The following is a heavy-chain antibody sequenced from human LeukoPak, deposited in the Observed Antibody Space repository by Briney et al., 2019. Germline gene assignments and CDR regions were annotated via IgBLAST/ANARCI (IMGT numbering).Heavy chain of an antibody. Sequence: PSQTLSLTCTVSGDSISSGSYYWSWIRPPAGKGLEWIGRIYTSGSTNYNPSLKSRVTISVDTSKNQFSLKLSSVTAADTAVYYCAREIGFIAAAGTKTYYFDYWGQGTLVTVSS. CDR2: IYTSGST. CDR3: AREIGFIAAAGTKTYYFDY. CDR1: GDSISSGSYY. V-gene: IGHV4-61*02. D-gene: IGHD6-13*01. J-gene: IGHJ4*02.